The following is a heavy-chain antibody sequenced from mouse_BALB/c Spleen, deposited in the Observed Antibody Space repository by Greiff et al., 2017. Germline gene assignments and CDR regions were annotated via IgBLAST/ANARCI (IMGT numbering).Heavy chain of an antibody. CDR1: GFTFNTNA. Sequence: GGGLVQPKGSLKLSCAASGFTFNTNAMNWVRQAPGKGLEWVARIRSKSNNYATYYADSVKDRFTISRDDSQSMLYLQMNNLKTEDTAMYYCVKGYAMDYWGQGTSVTVSS. V-gene: IGHV10S3*01. CDR3: VKGYAMDY. J-gene: IGHJ4*01. CDR2: IRSKSNNYAT.